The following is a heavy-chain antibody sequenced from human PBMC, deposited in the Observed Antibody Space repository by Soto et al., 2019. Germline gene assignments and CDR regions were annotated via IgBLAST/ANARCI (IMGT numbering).Heavy chain of an antibody. D-gene: IGHD2-2*02. CDR2: GGT. Sequence: GGTNYAQKFQGRVTMTRDTSISTAYMELSRLRSDDTAVYYCAREGIVVPAAIPSVGAFDIWGQGTMVTVSS. CDR3: AREGIVVPAAIPSVGAFDI. V-gene: IGHV1-2*02. J-gene: IGHJ3*02.